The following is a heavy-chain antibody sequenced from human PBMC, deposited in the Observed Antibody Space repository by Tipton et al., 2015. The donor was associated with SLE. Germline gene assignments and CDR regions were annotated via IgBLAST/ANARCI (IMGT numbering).Heavy chain of an antibody. V-gene: IGHV4-59*01. D-gene: IGHD2-2*01. CDR1: GGSISSYY. CDR3: ARSRPPVVPGAFDI. Sequence: TLSLTCTVSGGSISSYYRSWIRQPPGKGLEWIGYIYYSGSTNYNPSLKSRVTISVDTSKNQFSLKLSSVTAADTAVYYCARSRPPVVPGAFDIWGQGTMVTVSS. J-gene: IGHJ3*02. CDR2: IYYSGST.